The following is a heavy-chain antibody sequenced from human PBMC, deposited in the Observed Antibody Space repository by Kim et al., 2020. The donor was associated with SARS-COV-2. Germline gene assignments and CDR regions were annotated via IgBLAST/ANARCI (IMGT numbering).Heavy chain of an antibody. CDR1: GFTFSDYY. Sequence: GGSLRLSCAASGFTFSDYYMTWIRQAPGKGLEWVSYISTSCSAIYYADSVKGRFTISRDNAKNSLYLQMNSLRAEDTAVYYCARDQYNWNYPYYYGLDVWGQGTTVTVSS. CDR3: ARDQYNWNYPYYYGLDV. CDR2: ISTSCSAI. D-gene: IGHD1-7*01. V-gene: IGHV3-11*01. J-gene: IGHJ6*02.